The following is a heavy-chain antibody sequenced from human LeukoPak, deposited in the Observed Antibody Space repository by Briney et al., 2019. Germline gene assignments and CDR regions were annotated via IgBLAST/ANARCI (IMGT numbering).Heavy chain of an antibody. CDR1: GFTFSSYG. CDR2: ISYDGSNK. D-gene: IGHD3-10*01. V-gene: IGHV3-30*03. Sequence: GGSLRLSCAASGFTFSSYGMHWVRQAPGKGLEWVAVISYDGSNKYYADSVKGRFTISRDNSKNTLYLQMNSLRAEDTAVYYCALGVPVRGVIAEYFQHWGQGTLITVSS. J-gene: IGHJ1*01. CDR3: ALGVPVRGVIAEYFQH.